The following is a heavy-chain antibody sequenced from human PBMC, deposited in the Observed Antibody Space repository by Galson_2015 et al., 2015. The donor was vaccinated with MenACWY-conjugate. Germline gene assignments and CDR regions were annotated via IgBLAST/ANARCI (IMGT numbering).Heavy chain of an antibody. CDR1: GFTFSSYG. V-gene: IGHV3-33*01. Sequence: SLRLSCAASGFTFSSYGMHWVRQAPGKGLEWVAVMWYDGSNKYYADSVKGRFTISRDNSKNTLYLQMNSLRAEDTAVYYCARVFSFREQLVPGYWGQGTLVTVSS. CDR2: MWYDGSNK. J-gene: IGHJ4*02. D-gene: IGHD6-13*01. CDR3: ARVFSFREQLVPGY.